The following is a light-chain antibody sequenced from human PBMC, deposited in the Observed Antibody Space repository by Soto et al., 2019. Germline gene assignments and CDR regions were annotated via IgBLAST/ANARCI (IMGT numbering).Light chain of an antibody. Sequence: EIVLTQSPGTLPLSPGDRATLSCRASQSVSSNYVPRYQQKPGQAPRLLVYGASSRAHDSPDKFSGSGSGTDFTLTISRLEPEDFAVYYCQQYGSSPYTFGQGTKLEIK. CDR3: QQYGSSPYT. CDR1: QSVSSNY. CDR2: GAS. J-gene: IGKJ2*01. V-gene: IGKV3-20*01.